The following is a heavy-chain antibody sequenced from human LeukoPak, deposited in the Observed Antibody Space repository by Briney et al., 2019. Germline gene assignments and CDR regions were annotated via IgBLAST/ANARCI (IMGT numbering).Heavy chain of an antibody. CDR2: INSDGSST. CDR3: ARVRGYSNYDPLDAFDI. Sequence: GGSLRLSCAASGFTFSSYWMHWVRQAPGKGLVWVSRINSDGSSTSYADSVKGRFTISRDNAKNSLYLQMNSLRAEDTALYYCARVRGYSNYDPLDAFDIWGQGTMVTVSS. CDR1: GFTFSSYW. D-gene: IGHD4-11*01. V-gene: IGHV3-74*01. J-gene: IGHJ3*02.